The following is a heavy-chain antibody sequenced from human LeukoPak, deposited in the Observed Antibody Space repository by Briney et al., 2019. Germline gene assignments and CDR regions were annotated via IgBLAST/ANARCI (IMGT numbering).Heavy chain of an antibody. CDR2: INRDGSST. CDR1: GFTFSSYW. CDR3: AREYEGGWYGLDY. V-gene: IGHV3-74*01. D-gene: IGHD6-19*01. Sequence: PGGSLRLSCAVSGFTFSSYWMHWVRQAPGKGLVWVSRINRDGSSTSYADSVKRRFTISRDNTKNTLHLQMNSLRAEDTAVYYCAREYEGGWYGLDYWGQGTLVTVSS. J-gene: IGHJ4*02.